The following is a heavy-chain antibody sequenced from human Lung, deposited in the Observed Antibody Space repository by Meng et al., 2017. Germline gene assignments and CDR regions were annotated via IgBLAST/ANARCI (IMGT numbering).Heavy chain of an antibody. CDR3: ARGPTTMAHDFDY. Sequence: QVWAPQWGARLFKPSVTLSFTCVVYGGTCNDYYWGWIRQPPGKGLEWIGEINHSESTNYNPSLESRATISVDTSQNNLSLKLSSVTAADSAVYYCARGPTTMAHDFDYWGQGTLVTVSS. J-gene: IGHJ4*02. V-gene: IGHV4-34*01. CDR2: INHSEST. CDR1: GGTCNDYY. D-gene: IGHD4-11*01.